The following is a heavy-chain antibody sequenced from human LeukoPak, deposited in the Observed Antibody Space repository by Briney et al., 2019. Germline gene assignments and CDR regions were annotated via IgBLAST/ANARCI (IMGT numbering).Heavy chain of an antibody. CDR3: ATSGDPRGYYYYMDV. Sequence: QSGGSLRLSCAASGFTGSSNYMSWVRQAPGKGLEWVSGSYRSGSAYYADSVKGRFTISRDNSKNTLYLQMDSLRAEDTAVYYCATSGDPRGYYYYMDVWGKGTTVTVSS. CDR2: SYRSGSA. V-gene: IGHV3-53*01. CDR1: GFTGSSNY. D-gene: IGHD4-17*01. J-gene: IGHJ6*03.